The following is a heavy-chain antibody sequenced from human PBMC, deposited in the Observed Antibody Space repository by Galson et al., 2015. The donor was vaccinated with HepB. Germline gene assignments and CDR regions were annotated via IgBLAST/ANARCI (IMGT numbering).Heavy chain of an antibody. J-gene: IGHJ6*02. D-gene: IGHD6-6*01. CDR2: IIPIFGTA. V-gene: IGHV1-69*13. CDR3: ARGPIAARPPPLGYYYGMDV. Sequence: SVKVSCKASGGTFSSYAISWVRQAPGQGLEWMGGIIPIFGTANYAQKFQGRVTITADESTSTAYMELSSLRSEDTAVYYCARGPIAARPPPLGYYYGMDVWGQGTTVTVSS. CDR1: GGTFSSYA.